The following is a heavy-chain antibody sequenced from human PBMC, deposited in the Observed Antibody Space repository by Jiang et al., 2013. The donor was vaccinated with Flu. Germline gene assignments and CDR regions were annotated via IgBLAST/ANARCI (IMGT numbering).Heavy chain of an antibody. D-gene: IGHD2-21*02. CDR3: AEGPRGGGDPNWYFDL. V-gene: IGHV3-23*01. Sequence: GLVQPGGSLRLSCAASGFTFSSYAMSWVRQAPGKGLEWVSAISGSGGSTYYADSVKGRFTISRDNSKNTLYLQMNSLRAEDTAVYYCAEGPRGGGDPNWYFDLWGRGTLVTVSS. CDR2: ISGSGGST. CDR1: GFTFSSYA. J-gene: IGHJ2*01.